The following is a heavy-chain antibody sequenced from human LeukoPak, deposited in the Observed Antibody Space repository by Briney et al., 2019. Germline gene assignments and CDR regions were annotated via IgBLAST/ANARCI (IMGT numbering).Heavy chain of an antibody. D-gene: IGHD3-10*01. CDR2: ISSRGTTI. V-gene: IGHV3-11*04. CDR1: GFSFSDYY. CDR3: TRDMIRGVPDYIDY. Sequence: GGSLRLSCAASGFSFSDYYVSWIRQAPGKGLECVSYISSRGTTIYYADSVKGRFTISRDNSKSTLYLQMNSLRIEDTGFYYCTRDMIRGVPDYIDYWGQGTLVTVSS. J-gene: IGHJ4*02.